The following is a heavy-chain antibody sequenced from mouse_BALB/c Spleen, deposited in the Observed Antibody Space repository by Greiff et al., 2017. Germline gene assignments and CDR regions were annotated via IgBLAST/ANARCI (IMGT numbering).Heavy chain of an antibody. J-gene: IGHJ2*01. D-gene: IGHD2-1*01. CDR1: GFTFSSFG. CDR2: ISSGSSTI. Sequence: VQLKESGGGLVQPGGSRKLSCAASGFTFSSFGMHWVRQAPEKGLEWVAYISSGSSTIYYADTVKGRFTISRDNPKNTLFLQMTSLRSEDTAMYYCARSDYYGNYFDYWGQGTTLTVSS. V-gene: IGHV5-17*02. CDR3: ARSDYYGNYFDY.